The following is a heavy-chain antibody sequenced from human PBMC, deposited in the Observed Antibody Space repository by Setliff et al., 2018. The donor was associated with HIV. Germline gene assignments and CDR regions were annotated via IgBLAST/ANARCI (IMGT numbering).Heavy chain of an antibody. D-gene: IGHD4-17*01. V-gene: IGHV1-46*01. CDR2: INPSGDVI. CDR1: GYTSTSFS. CDR3: ARETYFFDVTTFYSYALGV. J-gene: IGHJ6*02. Sequence: ASVKVSCKASGYTSTSFSLHWVRQAPGQGLEWMGIINPSGDVIRYAEKFQGRVTITADRSTSTSYMELRGLRSEDTAVYFCARETYFFDVTTFYSYALGVWGQGTTVTVSS.